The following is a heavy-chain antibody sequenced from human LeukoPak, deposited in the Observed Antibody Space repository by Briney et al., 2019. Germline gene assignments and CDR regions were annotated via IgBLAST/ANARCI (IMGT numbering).Heavy chain of an antibody. CDR1: GFTFSSYS. Sequence: PGGSLRLSCAASGFTFSSYSMNWVRQAPGKGLEWVSSISSSSSYIYYADSVKGRFTISRDNAKNSLYLQMNSLRAEDTAVYYCARDKKTTYGSGPIDYWGQGTLVTVSS. J-gene: IGHJ4*02. V-gene: IGHV3-21*01. D-gene: IGHD3-10*01. CDR3: ARDKKTTYGSGPIDY. CDR2: ISSSSSYI.